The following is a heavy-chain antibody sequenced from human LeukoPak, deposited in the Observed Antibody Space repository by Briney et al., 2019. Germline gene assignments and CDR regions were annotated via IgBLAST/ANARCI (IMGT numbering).Heavy chain of an antibody. CDR1: EYTFTGYY. J-gene: IGHJ5*02. V-gene: IGHV1-2*02. D-gene: IGHD3-10*01. Sequence: ASVKVSCKASEYTFTGYYMHWVRQDPGQGLEWMGWINPNSGGTNYAQKFQGRVTMTRDTSISTAYMELSRLRSDDRAVYYCARYYGSGSYYNVNWFDPWGQGTLVTVSS. CDR2: INPNSGGT. CDR3: ARYYGSGSYYNVNWFDP.